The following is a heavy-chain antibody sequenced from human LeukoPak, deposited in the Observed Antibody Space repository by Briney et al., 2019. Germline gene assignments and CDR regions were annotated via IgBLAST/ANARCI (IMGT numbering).Heavy chain of an antibody. V-gene: IGHV4-34*01. Sequence: PAETLSLTCAVSGGSFSGYYWTWIRQPPGKGLEWIGEINHSGTTNHHPSLKSRVTISVDTSKNQFSLKLTSGTPGDPAVYYCARGEVGEGYNYFCFDFWGEGTLVSVS. CDR3: ARGEVGEGYNYFCFDF. D-gene: IGHD5-24*01. J-gene: IGHJ4*02. CDR1: GGSFSGYY. CDR2: INHSGTT.